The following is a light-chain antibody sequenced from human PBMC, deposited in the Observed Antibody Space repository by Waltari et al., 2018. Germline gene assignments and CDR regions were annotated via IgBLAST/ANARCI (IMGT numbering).Light chain of an antibody. CDR1: SSDVGGYNY. J-gene: IGLJ3*02. Sequence: QSALTQPVSVSGSPGQSITISCTGTSSDVGGYNYVSWYQQHPGKAPKFMIYEVTNRPSGVSNRFSGSKSGNTAYLTISGLRAEDEADYHCSSYTSSDTWVFGGGTKVTVL. V-gene: IGLV2-14*01. CDR3: SSYTSSDTWV. CDR2: EVT.